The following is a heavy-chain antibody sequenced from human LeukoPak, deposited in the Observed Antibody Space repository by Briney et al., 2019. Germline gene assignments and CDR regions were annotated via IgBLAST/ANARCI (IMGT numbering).Heavy chain of an antibody. CDR2: ITSDGSST. V-gene: IGHV3-74*01. D-gene: IGHD3-22*01. Sequence: GGSLRLSCAASGFTLSNYWMHWVRQAPGKGLVWVSRITSDGSSTNYADSVKGRFTISRGNAKNTLYLQMNSLRAEDTAVYYCVRSSGFPDYWGQGTLVTVSS. J-gene: IGHJ4*02. CDR3: VRSSGFPDY. CDR1: GFTLSNYW.